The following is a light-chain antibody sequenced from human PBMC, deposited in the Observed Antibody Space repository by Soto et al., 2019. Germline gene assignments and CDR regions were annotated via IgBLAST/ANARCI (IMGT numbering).Light chain of an antibody. CDR2: DDN. J-gene: IGLJ1*01. CDR1: SSNIGGNS. CDR3: GSWDSSLSAYV. Sequence: VLTQPPSVSSAPGQKVTISCSGSSSNIGGNSVSWYQQLPGTAPKLLIYDDNKRPSGIPDRFSGSKSGTSATLGITGFQTGDEADYYCGSWDSSLSAYVFGTGTKVTVL. V-gene: IGLV1-51*01.